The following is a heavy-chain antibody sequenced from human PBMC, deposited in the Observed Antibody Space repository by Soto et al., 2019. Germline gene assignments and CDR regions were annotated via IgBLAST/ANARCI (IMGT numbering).Heavy chain of an antibody. CDR2: IYYSGST. CDR1: GGSISSYY. J-gene: IGHJ4*02. V-gene: IGHV4-59*01. CDR3: ARSSSGSYCQQD. Sequence: SETLSLTCTVSGGSISSYYWSWIRQPPGKGLEWIGYIYYSGSTNYNPSLKSRVTISVDTSKNQFSLNLSSVTAADTAVYYCARSSSGSYCQQDWGQGARVTVSS. D-gene: IGHD3-10*01.